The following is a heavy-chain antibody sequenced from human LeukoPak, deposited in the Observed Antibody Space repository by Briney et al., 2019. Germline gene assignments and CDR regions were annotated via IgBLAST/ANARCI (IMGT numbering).Heavy chain of an antibody. CDR1: GFTVSSTY. J-gene: IGHJ5*01. CDR3: AGDRRTSGWYAS. CDR2: IFTTGTT. D-gene: IGHD1-26*01. V-gene: IGHV3-53*01. Sequence: GSLRPSCVLSGFTVSSTYISWFRQTPGKGLEWVSVIFTTGTTYYADSVKGRFTLSRDNFENTVHLQMSSLTAEDTAVYYCAGDRRTSGWYASWGQGTLVTVSS.